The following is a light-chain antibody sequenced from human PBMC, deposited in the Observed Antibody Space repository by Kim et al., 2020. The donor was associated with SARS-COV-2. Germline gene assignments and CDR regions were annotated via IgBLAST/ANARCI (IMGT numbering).Light chain of an antibody. CDR1: KLGDKY. Sequence: SYELTQPPSVSVSPGQTASITCSGDKLGDKYACWYQQKPGQSPVLVIYQDGKRPSGIPERFSGSNSGNTATLTISGTQAMDEADYYCQAWDRTTVV. J-gene: IGLJ2*01. CDR3: QAWDRTTVV. CDR2: QDG. V-gene: IGLV3-1*01.